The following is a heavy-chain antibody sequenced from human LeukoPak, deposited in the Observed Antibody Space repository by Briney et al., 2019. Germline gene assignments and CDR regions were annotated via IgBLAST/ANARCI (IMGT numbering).Heavy chain of an antibody. V-gene: IGHV3-21*01. CDR1: GFTFSTYS. CDR2: ITGSSSYI. D-gene: IGHD2-2*01. Sequence: GGSLRLSCAASGFTFSTYSMNWVRQAPGKGLEWVSSITGSSSYIYYADSVKGRFTISRDNAKNSLFLQMNSLTAEDTAVYFCARRYCGSTTCDDFDLWGQGTMVTVSS. J-gene: IGHJ3*01. CDR3: ARRYCGSTTCDDFDL.